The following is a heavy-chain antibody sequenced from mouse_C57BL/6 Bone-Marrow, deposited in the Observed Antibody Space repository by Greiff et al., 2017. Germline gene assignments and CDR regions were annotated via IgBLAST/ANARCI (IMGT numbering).Heavy chain of an antibody. Sequence: EVKVEESGEGLVKPGGSLKLSCAASGFTFSSYAMSWVRQTPEKRLEWVAYISSGGDYIYYADTVKGRFTISRDNARNTLYLQMSSLKSEDTAMYYCTRSTVEFAYWGQGTLVTVSA. J-gene: IGHJ3*01. CDR1: GFTFSSYA. V-gene: IGHV5-9-1*02. CDR3: TRSTVEFAY. D-gene: IGHD1-1*01. CDR2: ISSGGDYI.